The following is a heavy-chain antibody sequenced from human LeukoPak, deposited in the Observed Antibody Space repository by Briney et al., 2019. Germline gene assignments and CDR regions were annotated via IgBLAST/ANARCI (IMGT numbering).Heavy chain of an antibody. J-gene: IGHJ5*02. CDR2: IYYSGNT. CDR3: ARDKVGATNWLDP. V-gene: IGHV4-30-4*01. Sequence: SETLSLTCTVSGGSVSSGDYYWSWIRQPPGKGLEWIVYIYYSGNTYYNPSLKSRLTILVDTSKNQFSLKLTSVTAADTAVYYCARDKVGATNWLDPWGQGTLVTVSS. D-gene: IGHD1-26*01. CDR1: GGSVSSGDYY.